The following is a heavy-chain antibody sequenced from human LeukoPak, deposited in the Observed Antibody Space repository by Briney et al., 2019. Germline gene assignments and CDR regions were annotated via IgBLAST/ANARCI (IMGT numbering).Heavy chain of an antibody. Sequence: ASVKVSCKASGYTFTGYYMYWVRQAPGQGLEWMGWINPNSGGTNYAQKFQGRVTMTRDTSISTAYMELSRLRSDDTAVYYCARGSIAVAGTFDYWGQGTLVTVSS. CDR2: INPNSGGT. V-gene: IGHV1-2*02. J-gene: IGHJ4*02. CDR1: GYTFTGYY. CDR3: ARGSIAVAGTFDY. D-gene: IGHD6-19*01.